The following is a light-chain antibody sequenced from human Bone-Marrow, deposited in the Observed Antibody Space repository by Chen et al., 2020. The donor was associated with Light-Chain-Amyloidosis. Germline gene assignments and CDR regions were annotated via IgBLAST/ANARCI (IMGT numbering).Light chain of an antibody. Sequence: SYVLTLPSSVSVAPGQTATTACGGNNIGSTSVHWYQQTPGQAPLLVVYDASDRPSGIPERLSGSNSGNTATLTISRVEAGDEADYYCQVWDRSSDRPVCGGGTKLTVL. CDR3: QVWDRSSDRPV. V-gene: IGLV3-21*02. CDR2: DAS. CDR1: NIGSTS. J-gene: IGLJ3*02.